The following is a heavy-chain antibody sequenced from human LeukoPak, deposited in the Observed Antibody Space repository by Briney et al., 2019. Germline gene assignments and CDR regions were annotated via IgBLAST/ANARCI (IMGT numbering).Heavy chain of an antibody. CDR3: ARVVEGGEDGMGY. D-gene: IGHD2-21*01. V-gene: IGHV3-7*03. Sequence: GGSLRLSCAVSGFTFSGFWMSWSRQAPGKGLEWVASINSDGSEGYYADVVKGRFTISRDNAKNSLYLQINSLRAEDTAVYYCARVVEGGEDGMGYWGQGTLVTVSS. CDR2: INSDGSEG. CDR1: GFTFSGFW. J-gene: IGHJ4*02.